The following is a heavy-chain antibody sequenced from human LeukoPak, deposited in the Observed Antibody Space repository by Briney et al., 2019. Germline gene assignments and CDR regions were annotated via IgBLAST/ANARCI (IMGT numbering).Heavy chain of an antibody. J-gene: IGHJ4*02. D-gene: IGHD5-18*01. Sequence: PGGSLRLFCAASGFTISTYWMSRVRQAPGKGLEWLANIKQDGSEQYYVDSVKGRFAISRDNAKNSVYLQMNGLRAEDTAVYYCARENTAVPGGDCWGQGTLVTVSS. CDR3: ARENTAVPGGDC. V-gene: IGHV3-7*01. CDR2: IKQDGSEQ. CDR1: GFTISTYW.